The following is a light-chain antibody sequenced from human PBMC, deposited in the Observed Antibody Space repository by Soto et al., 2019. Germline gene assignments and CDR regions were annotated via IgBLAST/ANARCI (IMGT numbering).Light chain of an antibody. V-gene: IGKV1-39*01. CDR1: QSISGY. CDR2: AAS. J-gene: IGKJ1*01. CDR3: QQSYTTPRT. Sequence: DIQMTQSPSSLSASVGDRVTITCRASQSISGYLNWYQKKSGQAPRLLMYAASSLQSGVPSRFSGSGSGTDFTLTISSLQPEDSATYYCQQSYTTPRTFGQGTKVDIK.